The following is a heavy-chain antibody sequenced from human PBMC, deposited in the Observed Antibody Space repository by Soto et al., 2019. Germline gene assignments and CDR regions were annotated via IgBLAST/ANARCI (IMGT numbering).Heavy chain of an antibody. J-gene: IGHJ4*02. D-gene: IGHD6-13*01. CDR1: GFAFSTYN. CDR2: ISTTGGTI. V-gene: IGHV3-48*02. CDR3: ARDGPYSRNWPFDY. Sequence: EVQLVESGGGLVQPGGSLRLSCAASGFAFSTYNMNWVRQAPGEGLEWVSYISTTGGTIYYRDSVRGRFTISRDNAKNSLYLQMNSLKDEDTAVYYCARDGPYSRNWPFDYWGQGTLVTVSS.